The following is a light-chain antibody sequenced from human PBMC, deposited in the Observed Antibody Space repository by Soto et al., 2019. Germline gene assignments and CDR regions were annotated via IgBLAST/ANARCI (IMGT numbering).Light chain of an antibody. CDR1: QSVSRY. Sequence: EVVLTQSPATLSLSPGERATLSCRASQSVSRYLAWFQQKPGQAPRLLISGVSNRATGIPARFSGSGSGTDFTLTISSLEPEDFAVYYCQLRGTWGLHTFGQGTKLEI. CDR2: GVS. CDR3: QLRGTWGLHT. J-gene: IGKJ2*01. V-gene: IGKV3-11*01.